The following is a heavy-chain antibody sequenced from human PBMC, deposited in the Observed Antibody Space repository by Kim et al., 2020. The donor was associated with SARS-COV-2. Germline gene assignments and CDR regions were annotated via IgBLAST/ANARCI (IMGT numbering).Heavy chain of an antibody. CDR2: INSDGSST. D-gene: IGHD5-18*01. Sequence: GGSLRLSCAASGFTFSSYWMHWVRQAPGKGLVWVSRINSDGSSTSYADSVKGRFTISRDNAKNTLYLQMNSLRAEDTAVYYCASGYYSYGLGNFDYWGQGTLVTVSS. V-gene: IGHV3-74*01. J-gene: IGHJ4*02. CDR1: GFTFSSYW. CDR3: ASGYYSYGLGNFDY.